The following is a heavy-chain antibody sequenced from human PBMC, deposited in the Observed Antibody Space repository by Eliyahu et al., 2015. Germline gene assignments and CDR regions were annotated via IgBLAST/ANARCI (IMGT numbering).Heavy chain of an antibody. V-gene: IGHV1-2*02. CDR1: GYTFTDYY. CDR3: ARNFYYYDSTALNY. D-gene: IGHD3-22*01. CDR2: INPSSGGT. J-gene: IGHJ4*02. Sequence: QVQLVQSGAEVKRPGASVKVSCKASGYTFTDYYMHWVRQAPGQGLEWMGWINPSSGGTDYAEKFEGRVTMTRDTSISTAYMELSRLSSDDTAVYYCARNFYYYDSTALNYWGRGTLVTVSS.